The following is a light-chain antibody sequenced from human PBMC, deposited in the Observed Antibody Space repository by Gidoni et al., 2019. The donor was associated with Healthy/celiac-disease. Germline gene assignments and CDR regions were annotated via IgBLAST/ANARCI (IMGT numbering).Light chain of an antibody. CDR1: QSISSY. CDR3: QQSYSTPWT. CDR2: AAS. J-gene: IGKJ1*01. V-gene: IGKV1-39*01. Sequence: DLQMTQSPSSLSASVGDRVTITCRASQSISSYLNWYQQKPGKAPKLLIYAASSLQSGVPSMFSGSGYGTDFTLTISSLQPEDFATYYCQQSYSTPWTFGQGTKVEIK.